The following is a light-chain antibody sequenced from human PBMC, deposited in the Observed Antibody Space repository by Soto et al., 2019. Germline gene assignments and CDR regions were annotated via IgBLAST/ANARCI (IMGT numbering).Light chain of an antibody. J-gene: IGKJ1*01. Sequence: EIVLTQSPGTLSLSPGEGATLSCRASQSVSSSYIAWYQQKHGQXHRLLIYGASTRATGIPARFSGSVSGTEGTITISSLQSEDGEVYVGQQYNIWPQTFGQGTKVDIK. CDR2: GAS. CDR1: QSVSSS. V-gene: IGKV3-15*01. CDR3: QQYNIWPQT.